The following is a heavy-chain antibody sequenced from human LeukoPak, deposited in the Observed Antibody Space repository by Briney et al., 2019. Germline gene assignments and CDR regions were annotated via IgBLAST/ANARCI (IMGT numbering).Heavy chain of an antibody. CDR1: GFTFSSYE. J-gene: IGHJ4*02. D-gene: IGHD6-19*01. V-gene: IGHV3-48*03. CDR3: VRVQRGIAVALDY. Sequence: PGGSLRLSCAASGFTFSSYEMNWVRQAPGKGLEWVSYISTTGSSIYYADSVKGRFTISRDNVKNLLYLQMNSLRAEDTAVYYCVRVQRGIAVALDYWGQGTLATVSS. CDR2: ISTTGSSI.